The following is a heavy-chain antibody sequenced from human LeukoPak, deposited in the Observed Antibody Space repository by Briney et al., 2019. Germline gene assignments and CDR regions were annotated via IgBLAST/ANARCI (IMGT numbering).Heavy chain of an antibody. CDR2: IIPVFGTA. D-gene: IGHD3-9*01. J-gene: IGHJ6*04. V-gene: IGHV1-69*06. CDR1: GGTFSSYA. CDR3: ARGPLTPGRYFDWLPRYYYYGMDV. Sequence: SVKVCCKGSGGTFSSYAISWVRQAPGQGLEWMAGIIPVFGTANYAEKLQGRFTITADKSTSTAYMELSSLRSEDTPLYYCARGPLTPGRYFDWLPRYYYYGMDVWGKGTPVTVSS.